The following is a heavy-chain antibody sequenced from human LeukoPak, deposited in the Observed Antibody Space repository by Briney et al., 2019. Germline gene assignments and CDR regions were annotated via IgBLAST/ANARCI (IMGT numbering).Heavy chain of an antibody. V-gene: IGHV3-7*01. CDR2: IKEDGSEK. D-gene: IGHD6-6*01. CDR3: ASGRQLGY. J-gene: IGHJ4*02. CDR1: GFTFSNYG. Sequence: PGGSLRLSCAASGFTFSNYGMSWVRQASGKGLEWVSNIKEDGSEKYYVDSVKGRFTISRDNAKNSLYLQMNRLRAEDTAIYYCASGRQLGYWGQGTLVTASS.